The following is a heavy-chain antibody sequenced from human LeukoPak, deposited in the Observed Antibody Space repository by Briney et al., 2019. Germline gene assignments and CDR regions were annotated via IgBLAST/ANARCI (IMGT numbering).Heavy chain of an antibody. V-gene: IGHV3-21*01. Sequence: GGSLRLSCAASGFTFSGYSMNWVRQAPGKGLEWVSSISSSSSYIYYADSVKGRFTISRDNAKNSLYLQMNSLRAEDTAVYYCARDRDIVVVPAPLDYWGQGTLVTVSS. CDR1: GFTFSGYS. CDR3: ARDRDIVVVPAPLDY. J-gene: IGHJ4*02. CDR2: ISSSSSYI. D-gene: IGHD2-2*01.